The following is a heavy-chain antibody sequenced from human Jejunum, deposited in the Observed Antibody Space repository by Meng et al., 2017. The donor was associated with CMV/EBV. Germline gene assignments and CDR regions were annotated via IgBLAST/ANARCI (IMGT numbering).Heavy chain of an antibody. V-gene: IGHV3-23*01. J-gene: IGHJ4*02. CDR2: ISGSGGTT. Sequence: FTFSIYAMSWVRQAPGKGLEWVSVISGSGGTTHYADSEKGRFTISRDNSKNTLYLQMNSLRPEDTAVYYCAKDASLPGAGAEFDFWGQGTLVTVSS. CDR3: AKDASLPGAGAEFDF. CDR1: FTFSIYA. D-gene: IGHD6-13*01.